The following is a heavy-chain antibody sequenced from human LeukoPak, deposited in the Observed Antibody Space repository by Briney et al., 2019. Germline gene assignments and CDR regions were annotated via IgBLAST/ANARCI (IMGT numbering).Heavy chain of an antibody. V-gene: IGHV3-21*01. Sequence: AGGSLRLSCAASGFTFSSYSMNWVRQAPGKGLEWVASISSTGSYIYYADSGKGRFTISRDNAKKSLYLQMNSLRAEDTAVYYCARVVTVAWSERRPDYFYMDVWGKGTTVTVSS. D-gene: IGHD1-1*01. CDR2: ISSTGSYI. J-gene: IGHJ6*03. CDR1: GFTFSSYS. CDR3: ARVVTVAWSERRPDYFYMDV.